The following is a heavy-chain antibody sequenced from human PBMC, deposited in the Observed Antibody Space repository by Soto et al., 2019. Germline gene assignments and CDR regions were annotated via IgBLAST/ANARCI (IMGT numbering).Heavy chain of an antibody. J-gene: IGHJ4*02. CDR2: MRHNSGKT. Sequence: ASVEVSCKASGYTFTSYDINWVRQATGQGLEWLGYMRHNSGKTGYGKKFQGRVTMTRNISKSTADMELSSLTSEDTAVYYCMIEGSDYWGQGTLLTVSA. V-gene: IGHV1-8*01. CDR3: MIEGSDY. CDR1: GYTFTSYD.